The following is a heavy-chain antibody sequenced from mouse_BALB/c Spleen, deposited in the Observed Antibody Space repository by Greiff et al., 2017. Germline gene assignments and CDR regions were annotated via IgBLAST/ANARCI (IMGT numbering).Heavy chain of an antibody. CDR2: IWRGGST. CDR3: AKKRGLYYDYDVYYAMDY. CDR1: GFSLTSYG. J-gene: IGHJ4*01. V-gene: IGHV2-5-1*01. Sequence: QVQLQQSGPSLVQPSQSLSITCTVSGFSLTSYGVHWVRQSPGKGLEWLGVIWRGGSTDYNAAFMSRLSITKDNSKSQVFFKMNSLQADDTAIYYCAKKRGLYYDYDVYYAMDYWGQGTSVTVSS. D-gene: IGHD2-4*01.